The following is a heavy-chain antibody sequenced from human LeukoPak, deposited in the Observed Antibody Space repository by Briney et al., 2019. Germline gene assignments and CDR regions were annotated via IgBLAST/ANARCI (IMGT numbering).Heavy chain of an antibody. J-gene: IGHJ1*01. D-gene: IGHD5-18*01. CDR1: GYTFTGYY. CDR3: ARPLRLGYRRTQNFQH. CDR2: INPNSGGT. Sequence: ASVKVSCKASGYTFTGYYMHWVRQAPGQGLEWMGWINPNSGGTNYAQKFQGRVTMTRDTSISTAYMELSRLRSDDTAVYYCARPLRLGYRRTQNFQHWGQGTLATVSS. V-gene: IGHV1-2*02.